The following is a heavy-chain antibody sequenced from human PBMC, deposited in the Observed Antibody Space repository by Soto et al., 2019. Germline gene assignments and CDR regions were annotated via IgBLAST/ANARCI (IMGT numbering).Heavy chain of an antibody. CDR2: TYYRSKWYN. J-gene: IGHJ6*02. D-gene: IGHD6-6*01. Sequence: SQTLSLTCAISGDSVSSNSAAWNWIRQSPSRGLEWLGRTYYRSKWYNDYAVSVKSRITINPDTSKNQFSLQLNSVTPEDTAVYYCARESDSGSFRSIFQVRVGMDVWGQGTTVTVSS. CDR1: GDSVSSNSAA. CDR3: ARESDSGSFRSIFQVRVGMDV. V-gene: IGHV6-1*01.